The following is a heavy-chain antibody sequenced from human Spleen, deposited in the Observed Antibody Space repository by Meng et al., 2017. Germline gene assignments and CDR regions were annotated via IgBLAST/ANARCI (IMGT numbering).Heavy chain of an antibody. CDR2: ISGSASTT. CDR1: GFPFSSYA. V-gene: IGHV3-23*01. CDR3: TKEPPKWLRPYQYGMDV. Sequence: GESLKISCAASGFPFSSYAISWVRQVPGKGLEWVSVISGSASTTYYADSVKGRFTISRDNSKNTVYLQINNLRAEDTAIYYCTKEPPKWLRPYQYGMDVWGQGTTVTVSS. D-gene: IGHD5-12*01. J-gene: IGHJ6*02.